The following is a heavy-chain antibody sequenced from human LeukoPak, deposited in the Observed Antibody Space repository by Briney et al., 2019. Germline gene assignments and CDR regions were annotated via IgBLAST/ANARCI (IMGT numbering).Heavy chain of an antibody. D-gene: IGHD3-16*01. J-gene: IGHJ3*02. CDR3: ARGPGGISKEAFDI. CDR2: IYTTGTT. Sequence: PSETLSLTCTVSGGSISSSYWSWIRQPAGKGLEWIGRIYTTGTTNYDPSLKSRVTMSVDTSKSQFSLKLSSVTAADTAVYYCARGPGGISKEAFDIWGQGTMVTVSS. CDR1: GGSISSSY. V-gene: IGHV4-4*07.